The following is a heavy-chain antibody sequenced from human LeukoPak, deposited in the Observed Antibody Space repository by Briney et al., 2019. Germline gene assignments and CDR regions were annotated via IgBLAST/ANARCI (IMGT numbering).Heavy chain of an antibody. CDR1: GYTLTELS. D-gene: IGHD1-26*01. Sequence: ASVKVSCKVSGYTLTELSMHWVRQAPGKGLEWMGGFDPEDGETIYAQKFQGRVTMTTDTSTSTAYMELRSLRSDDTAVYYCAREGIVGAFDYWGQGTLVTVSS. V-gene: IGHV1-24*01. J-gene: IGHJ4*02. CDR3: AREGIVGAFDY. CDR2: FDPEDGET.